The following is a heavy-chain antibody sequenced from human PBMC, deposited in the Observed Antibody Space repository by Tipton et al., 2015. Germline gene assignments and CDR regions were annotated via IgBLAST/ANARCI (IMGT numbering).Heavy chain of an antibody. CDR2: IYYSGST. Sequence: TLSLTCTVSGGSISSGGYYWSWIRQHPGKGLEWIGYIYYSGSTYYNPSLKSRVSISVDTSKNQFSLRLSSVTAADTAVYYCARHWAAAYSSGWYYYDHGLDVWGQGTTVTVTS. V-gene: IGHV4-31*03. CDR3: ARHWAAAYSSGWYYYDHGLDV. D-gene: IGHD6-19*01. J-gene: IGHJ6*02. CDR1: GGSISSGGYY.